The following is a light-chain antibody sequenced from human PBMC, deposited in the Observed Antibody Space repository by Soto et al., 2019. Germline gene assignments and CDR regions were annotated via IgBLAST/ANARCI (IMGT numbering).Light chain of an antibody. CDR2: LSS. CDR3: MQSLQNSYT. Sequence: DIVVTQSPLSLPVTPGEPASISCRSSQSLLHSNGKNYMDWYLQKPGQSPQLLIHLSSNRASGVPDRFSGSGSGTDLTLKISRLEAEDVGLYYCMQSLQNSYTFSPGTKLAI. V-gene: IGKV2-28*01. J-gene: IGKJ2*01. CDR1: QSLLHSNGKNY.